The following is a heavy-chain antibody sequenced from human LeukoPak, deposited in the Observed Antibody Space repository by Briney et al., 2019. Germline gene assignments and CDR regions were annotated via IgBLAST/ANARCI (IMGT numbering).Heavy chain of an antibody. D-gene: IGHD3-10*01. Sequence: GGSLRLSCAASGFTFSDYYMSWIRQAPGKGLEWVSYISSSGSTIYYADSVKGRFTISRDNAKNSLYLQMNSLRAEDTAVYYCAKGSYGSGSNYKRLNCFDPWGQEPWSPSPQ. CDR1: GFTFSDYY. CDR3: AKGSYGSGSNYKRLNCFDP. V-gene: IGHV3-11*01. J-gene: IGHJ5*02. CDR2: ISSSGSTI.